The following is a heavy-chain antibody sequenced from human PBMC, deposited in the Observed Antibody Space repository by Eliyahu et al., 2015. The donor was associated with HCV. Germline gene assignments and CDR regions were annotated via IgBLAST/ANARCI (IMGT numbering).Heavy chain of an antibody. Sequence: PGGSLRLSCETSGFTFDDYDMDWVRQVPGKGLEWVSDIKWDSGTTRYADSVKGRFTISRDNAKNSVYLQMNDLRAEDTALYYCARRGVGPMGHFDWWGQGTLVIVSS. D-gene: IGHD2-8*01. J-gene: IGHJ4*02. V-gene: IGHV3-20*04. CDR2: IKWDSGTT. CDR1: GFTFDDYD. CDR3: ARRGVGPMGHFDW.